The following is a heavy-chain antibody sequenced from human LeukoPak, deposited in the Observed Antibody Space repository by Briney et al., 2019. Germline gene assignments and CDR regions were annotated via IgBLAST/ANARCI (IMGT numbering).Heavy chain of an antibody. D-gene: IGHD6-13*01. CDR2: IYYSGST. Sequence: SETLSLTCTVSGGSISSYYWSWIRQPPGKGLEWIGYIYYSGSTNYNPSLKSRVTISVDTSKNQFSLKLSSVTAADTAVYYCARVASSWYRAFDIWGQGTMVTVSS. CDR3: ARVASSWYRAFDI. V-gene: IGHV4-59*01. CDR1: GGSISSYY. J-gene: IGHJ3*02.